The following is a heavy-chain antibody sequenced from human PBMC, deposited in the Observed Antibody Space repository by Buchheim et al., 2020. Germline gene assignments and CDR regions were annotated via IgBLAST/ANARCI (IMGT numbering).Heavy chain of an antibody. D-gene: IGHD2-21*01. V-gene: IGHV3-48*01. J-gene: IGHJ4*02. CDR3: AREGDLFDY. CDR1: GFTFSSYA. Sequence: EVQLVESGGGLVQPGGSLRLSCAASGFTFSSYAMNWVRQAPGKGLEWVSYISSTSRTIYYADSVKGRFTISRDHAKNSLSLQMNSLRGEDTAVYYCAREGDLFDYWGQGTL. CDR2: ISSTSRTI.